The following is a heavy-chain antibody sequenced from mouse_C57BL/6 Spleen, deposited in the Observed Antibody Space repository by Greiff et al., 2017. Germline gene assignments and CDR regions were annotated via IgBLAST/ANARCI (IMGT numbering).Heavy chain of an antibody. J-gene: IGHJ3*01. CDR2: IYPGDGDT. D-gene: IGHD3-3*01. V-gene: IGHV1-82*01. CDR3: ARGGREGFAY. CDR1: GYAFSSSW. Sequence: VKLMESGPELVKPGASVKISCKASGYAFSSSWMNWVKQRPGKGLEWIGRIYPGDGDTNYNGKFKGKATLTADKSSSTAYMQLSSLTSEDSAVYFCARGGREGFAYWGQGTLVTVSA.